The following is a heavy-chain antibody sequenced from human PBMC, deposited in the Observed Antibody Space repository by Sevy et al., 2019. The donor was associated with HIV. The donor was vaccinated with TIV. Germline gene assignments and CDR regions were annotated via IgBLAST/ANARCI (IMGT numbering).Heavy chain of an antibody. J-gene: IGHJ5*02. CDR3: TRDRDWGFDP. D-gene: IGHD3-9*01. CDR2: TYYRSKWYN. V-gene: IGHV6-1*01. CDR1: GASVDDNSVA. Sequence: KQSQTLSLTCAISGASVDDNSVAWNWIRQSPLRGLEWLGRTYYRSKWYNDYAVFLRGRMSINGDTSKNQFSLQLNSVTPEDTAVYYCTRDRDWGFDPWGQGLLVTVSS.